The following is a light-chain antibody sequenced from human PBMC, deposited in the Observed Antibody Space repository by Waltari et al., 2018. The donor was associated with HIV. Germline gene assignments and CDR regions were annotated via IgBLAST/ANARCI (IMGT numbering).Light chain of an antibody. V-gene: IGLV1-47*01. Sequence: QSVLTQPPSASGTPGQRVTISCSGSSSNLGSNYVYWYQQLPGTAPKLLIYRNNQRPSGVPDRFSCSKSGTSASLAISGLRSEDEANYYCAAWDDSLSGPWVFGGGTELTVL. CDR1: SSNLGSNY. CDR3: AAWDDSLSGPWV. J-gene: IGLJ3*02. CDR2: RNN.